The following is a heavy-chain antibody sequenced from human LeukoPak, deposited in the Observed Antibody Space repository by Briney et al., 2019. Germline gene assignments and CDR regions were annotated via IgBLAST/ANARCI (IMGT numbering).Heavy chain of an antibody. J-gene: IGHJ6*02. V-gene: IGHV1-8*02. D-gene: IGHD4-23*01. Sequence: GASVKVSCKASGGTFSSYAISWVRQAPGQGLEWMGWMNPNSGNTGYAQKFQGRVTMTRNTSISTAYMELSSLRSEDTAVYYCARGRGGYGGYYYGMDVWGQGTTVTVSS. CDR2: MNPNSGNT. CDR1: GGTFSSYA. CDR3: ARGRGGYGGYYYGMDV.